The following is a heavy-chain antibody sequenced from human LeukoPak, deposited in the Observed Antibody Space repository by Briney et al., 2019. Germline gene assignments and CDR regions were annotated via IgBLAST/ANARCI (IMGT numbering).Heavy chain of an antibody. D-gene: IGHD2-15*01. Sequence: PSETLSLTCAVYSGSFSGYYWSWIRQPPGKGLEWIGEINHSGSTNYNPSLKSRVTISVDTSKNQFSLKLSSVTAADTAVYYCARGRGDIVVVVAATRACYFDYWGQGTLVTVSS. J-gene: IGHJ4*02. CDR3: ARGRGDIVVVVAATRACYFDY. CDR1: SGSFSGYY. CDR2: INHSGST. V-gene: IGHV4-34*01.